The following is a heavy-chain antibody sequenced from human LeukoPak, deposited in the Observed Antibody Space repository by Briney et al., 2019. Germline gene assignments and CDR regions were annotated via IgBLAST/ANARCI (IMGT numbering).Heavy chain of an antibody. CDR3: ARHAPILGAIVACDI. V-gene: IGHV4-39*01. CDR1: GGSISSSSYY. CDR2: IYYTGST. Sequence: PSETLSLTCTVSGGSISSSSYYWGWIRQPPGKGLEWIGTIYYTGSTYYNPSLKSRVTMPVDTSMNQFSLKLSSVTAGDTAVYYCARHAPILGAIVACDIRGQGTMVTVSS. J-gene: IGHJ3*02. D-gene: IGHD1-26*01.